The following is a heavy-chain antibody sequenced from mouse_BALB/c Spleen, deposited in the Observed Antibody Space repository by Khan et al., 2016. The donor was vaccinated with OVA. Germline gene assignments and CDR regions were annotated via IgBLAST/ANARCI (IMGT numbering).Heavy chain of an antibody. J-gene: IGHJ1*01. CDR3: ARISSDWYSDG. Sequence: QLVQSGPEPKKPGETVKISCKASGYTFTNYGMNWVKQAPGKGLKWMGWINTYTGEPTYADDFKGRFVFSLETSASTAYLQISNLKNEDMTTYFCARISSDWYSDGWGPGTTVTVSS. D-gene: IGHD6-2*01. V-gene: IGHV9-1*02. CDR2: INTYTGEP. CDR1: GYTFTNYG.